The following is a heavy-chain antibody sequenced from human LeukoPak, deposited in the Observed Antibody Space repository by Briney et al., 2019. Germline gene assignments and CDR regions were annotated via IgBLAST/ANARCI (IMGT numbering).Heavy chain of an antibody. Sequence: GESLKISCKAPGYFFTSYWIGWVRQVPGKGLEWMGVIYPGDSDTRYSPSFQGQVTISADKSTTTAYLQWSSLKASDTAIYYCARPFSKRPAEDCWGQGTLVTVSS. CDR2: IYPGDSDT. D-gene: IGHD2-2*01. CDR3: ARPFSKRPAEDC. V-gene: IGHV5-51*01. J-gene: IGHJ4*02. CDR1: GYFFTSYW.